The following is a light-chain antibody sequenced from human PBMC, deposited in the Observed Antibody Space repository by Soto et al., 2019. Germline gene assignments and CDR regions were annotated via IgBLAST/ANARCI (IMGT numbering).Light chain of an antibody. CDR3: QQYHSYSST. CDR2: HAS. J-gene: IGKJ2*01. Sequence: DIGLTQSPSTLSASVGDRVSITCRASQSISNWLAWYQQKPGNAPKLLIYHASSMDSGTPARFSGSGSGTEFTLTISSLQAEDFAAYYCQQYHSYSSTFGQGTKLDI. V-gene: IGKV1-5*01. CDR1: QSISNW.